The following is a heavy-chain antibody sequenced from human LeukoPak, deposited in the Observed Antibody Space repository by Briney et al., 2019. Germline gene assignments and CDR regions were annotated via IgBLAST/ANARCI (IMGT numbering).Heavy chain of an antibody. J-gene: IGHJ4*02. CDR3: ARTRYSNAYDY. D-gene: IGHD5-18*01. CDR2: ISGSGGST. V-gene: IGHV3-23*01. CDR1: GFTFSSYA. Sequence: GGSLILSCAASGFTFSSYAMSWVRQAPGKGLEWVSAISGSGGSTYYADSVKGRFTISRDNSKNTLYLQMNSLRAEDTAVYSCARTRYSNAYDYWGQGTLVTISS.